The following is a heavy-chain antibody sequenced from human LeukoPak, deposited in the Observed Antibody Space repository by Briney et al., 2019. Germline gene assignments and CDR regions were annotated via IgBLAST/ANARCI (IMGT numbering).Heavy chain of an antibody. Sequence: SETLSLTCAVYGGSFSGYSWSWIRQPPGKGLEWIGEINDSGSINYNPSLKSRVTISVDRSKNQFSLKLSSVTAADTAVYYCARVRLPPYYYYYYYMDVWGNGTTVTVSS. CDR2: INDSGSI. D-gene: IGHD5-18*01. J-gene: IGHJ6*03. CDR3: ARVRLPPYYYYYYYMDV. CDR1: GGSFSGYS. V-gene: IGHV4-34*01.